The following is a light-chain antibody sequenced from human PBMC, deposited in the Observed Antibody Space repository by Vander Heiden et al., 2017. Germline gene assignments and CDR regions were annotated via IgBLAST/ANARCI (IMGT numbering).Light chain of an antibody. V-gene: IGKV1-39*01. J-gene: IGKJ1*01. CDR1: QSIRSY. CDR2: AAS. Sequence: DTQMTQPPASLYASVGDRVTVACRASQSIRSYLDWYQQKPVKGPKRLIYAASSLQSVAPSRFSGTGCRRDFTLTISSRQPEDFAAYYCHQNDSNPTRTFGQGTKLEIK. CDR3: HQNDSNPTRT.